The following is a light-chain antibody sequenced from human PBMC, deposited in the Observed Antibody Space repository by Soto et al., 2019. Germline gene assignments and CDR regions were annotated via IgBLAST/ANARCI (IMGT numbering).Light chain of an antibody. J-gene: IGLJ2*01. CDR2: TSN. V-gene: IGLV1-44*01. CDR1: WSNIGKNT. CDR3: AAWDDSLNVVA. Sequence: QSVLTQPPSASGTPGQTVTISCSGTWSNIGKNTLNWYQQVPGTAPKLLISTSNHRPSGVRGRFSGSKSGTSASLAISGLQSGDEADYFCAAWDDSLNVVAFGGGT.